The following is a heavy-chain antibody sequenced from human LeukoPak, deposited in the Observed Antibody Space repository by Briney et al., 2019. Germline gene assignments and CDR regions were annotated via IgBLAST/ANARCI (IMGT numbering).Heavy chain of an antibody. D-gene: IGHD4-17*01. V-gene: IGHV3-23*01. CDR2: ISGSGGST. CDR3: ARDGGYGDFDY. CDR1: GFTFSSYA. Sequence: GGSLRLSCAASGFTFSSYAMSWVRQAPGKGLEWVSAISGSGGSTYYADSVKGRFTISRDNAKNTLYLQMNSLRAEDTAVYYCARDGGYGDFDYWGQGTLVTVSS. J-gene: IGHJ4*02.